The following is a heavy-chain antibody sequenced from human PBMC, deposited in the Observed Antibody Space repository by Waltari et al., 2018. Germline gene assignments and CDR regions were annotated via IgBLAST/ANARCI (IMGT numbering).Heavy chain of an antibody. CDR1: GHTFTGHY. J-gene: IGHJ4*02. CDR3: ARIFSRGYEGFDY. V-gene: IGHV1-2*06. CDR2: INPNSGGT. Sequence: QVQLVPSGAVGKKPGALVKVPCTASGHTFTGHYLDWVRQAPGQGLEWIGRINPNSGGTNYALKFQGRDTMTRATSYSTAYMELSRLRSDDTAVYYCARIFSRGYEGFDYWGQGTLVTVSS. D-gene: IGHD5-12*01.